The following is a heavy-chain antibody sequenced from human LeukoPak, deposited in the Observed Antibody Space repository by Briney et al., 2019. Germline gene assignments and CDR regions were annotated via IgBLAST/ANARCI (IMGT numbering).Heavy chain of an antibody. J-gene: IGHJ1*01. CDR2: ISGSGGST. Sequence: GGSLRLSCAASGFTFSSYSMNWVRQAPGKGLEWVSAISGSGGSTYYADPVKGRFTISRDNSKNTLYLRMNSLRAEDTAVYYCAKDAEYFQHWGQGTLVTVSS. CDR3: AKDAEYFQH. V-gene: IGHV3-23*01. CDR1: GFTFSSYS.